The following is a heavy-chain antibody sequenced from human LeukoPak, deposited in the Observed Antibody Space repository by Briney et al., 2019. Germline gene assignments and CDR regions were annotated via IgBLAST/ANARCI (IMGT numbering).Heavy chain of an antibody. D-gene: IGHD3-22*01. CDR1: GGSISSSSYY. Sequence: SETLSLTCTVSGGSISSSSYYWGWIRQPPGKGLEWIGSIYYSGSTYYNPSLKSRVTISVDTSKNQFSLKLSSVTAADTAVYYCASAAQRSITMIVVVIRHAFDIWGQGTMVTVSS. CDR2: IYYSGST. CDR3: ASAAQRSITMIVVVIRHAFDI. V-gene: IGHV4-39*01. J-gene: IGHJ3*02.